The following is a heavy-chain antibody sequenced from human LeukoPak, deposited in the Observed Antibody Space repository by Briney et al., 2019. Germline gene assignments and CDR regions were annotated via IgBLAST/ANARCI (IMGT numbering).Heavy chain of an antibody. CDR3: ARDHDILTGYYNWFDP. V-gene: IGHV4-34*01. J-gene: IGHJ5*02. CDR1: GGFFSGYY. D-gene: IGHD3-9*01. Sequence: PSETLSLTCAVYGGFFSGYYWNWVRQSPGKGLEWIGGTSHTGNTNSNPSLASRVTISVDTSKNQFSLKLSSVTAADTAVYYCARDHDILTGYYNWFDPWGQGTLVTVSS. CDR2: TSHTGNT.